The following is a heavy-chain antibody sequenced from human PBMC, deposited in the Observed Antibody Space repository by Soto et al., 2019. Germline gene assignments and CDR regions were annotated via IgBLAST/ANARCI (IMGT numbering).Heavy chain of an antibody. D-gene: IGHD3-10*02. V-gene: IGHV1-2*02. Sequence: QVQLVQSGAEVKEPRDSVRVSCEAPGYTFTAYHIHWVRQAPGQGLEWMGWINPKFGDTTYAQDFQGRVSMTRDMSISTVYMELSRLPSDDTAIYYCARNMDYYYGRGSGNGHGVWGQGTTVTVFS. CDR2: INPKFGDT. CDR1: GYTFTAYH. CDR3: ARNMDYYYGRGSGNGHGV. J-gene: IGHJ6*02.